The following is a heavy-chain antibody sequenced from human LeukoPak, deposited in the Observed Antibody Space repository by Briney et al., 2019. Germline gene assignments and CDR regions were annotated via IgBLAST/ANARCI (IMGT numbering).Heavy chain of an antibody. D-gene: IGHD3-22*01. CDR3: ARDREITMIVVVFGADAFDI. J-gene: IGHJ3*02. CDR1: RYTFTGYY. Sequence: GASVKVSCKASRYTFTGYYMHWVRPAPGQGLEWMGWINPNSGGTNYAQKFQGRVTMTRDTSISTAYMELSRLRSDDTAVYYCARDREITMIVVVFGADAFDIWGQGTMVTVSS. CDR2: INPNSGGT. V-gene: IGHV1-2*02.